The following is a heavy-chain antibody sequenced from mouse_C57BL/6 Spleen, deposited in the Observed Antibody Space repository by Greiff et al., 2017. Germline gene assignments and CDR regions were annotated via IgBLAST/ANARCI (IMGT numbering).Heavy chain of an antibody. CDR1: GYTFTSYW. CDR2: IDPSDSET. V-gene: IGHV1-52*01. J-gene: IGHJ2*01. D-gene: IGHD2-10*02. CDR3: ARSGYGNYVFDY. Sequence: QVQLQQPGAELVRPGSSVKLSCKASGYTFTSYWMHWVKQRPIQGLEWIGNIDPSDSETHYNQKFKDKATLTVDKSSSTAYMQLSILTSEDSAVYYCARSGYGNYVFDYWGQGTTLTVSS.